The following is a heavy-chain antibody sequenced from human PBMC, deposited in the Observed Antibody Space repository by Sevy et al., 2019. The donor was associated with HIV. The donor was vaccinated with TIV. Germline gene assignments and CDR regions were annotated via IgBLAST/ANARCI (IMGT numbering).Heavy chain of an antibody. CDR2: ISGSGGST. D-gene: IGHD1-20*01. CDR3: AKDDRYNFDY. J-gene: IGHJ4*02. Sequence: GGSLRLSCAASGFTFNFHGMHWVRQAPGKGLEWVSAISGSGGSTYYEDSVKGRFTISRDNSKNTLYLQMNSLRAEDTAVYYCAKDDRYNFDYWGQGTLVTVSS. CDR1: GFTFNFHG. V-gene: IGHV3-23*01.